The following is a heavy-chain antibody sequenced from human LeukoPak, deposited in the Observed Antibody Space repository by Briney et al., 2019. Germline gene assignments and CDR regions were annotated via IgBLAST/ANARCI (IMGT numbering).Heavy chain of an antibody. D-gene: IGHD1-14*01. J-gene: IGHJ3*01. CDR1: GFTFSSYG. V-gene: IGHV3-30*02. CDR3: AKVKAPRPDGAFDV. Sequence: GGSLRLSCAASGFTFSSYGMHWVRQAPGKGLEWVAFIRYDGSNKYYADSVKGRFTISRDNSKNTLYLQMNSLRAEDTAVYYCAKVKAPRPDGAFDVWGQGTMVTVSS. CDR2: IRYDGSNK.